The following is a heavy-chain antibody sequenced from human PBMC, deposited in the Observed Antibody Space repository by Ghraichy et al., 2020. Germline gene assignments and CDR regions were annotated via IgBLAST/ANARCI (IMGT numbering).Heavy chain of an antibody. Sequence: ETLSLTCAASGFTIADYAMAWVRQAAGKGLEWVSLISGSAGDTFYADSMKGRFTISRDNSENTLYLQMNSLRAEDTALYYCTTPGRGYCSSTNCYDGFDIWGQGTMVTVSS. CDR3: TTPGRGYCSSTNCYDGFDI. D-gene: IGHD2-2*01. CDR1: GFTIADYA. CDR2: ISGSAGDT. V-gene: IGHV3-23*01. J-gene: IGHJ3*02.